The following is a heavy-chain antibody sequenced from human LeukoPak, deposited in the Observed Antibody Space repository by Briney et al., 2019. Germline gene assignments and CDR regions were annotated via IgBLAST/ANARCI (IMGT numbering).Heavy chain of an antibody. CDR1: GFTFSSYA. Sequence: GGSLRLSCAASGFTFSSYAMSWVRQAPGKGLEWVSAISGSGGSTYYADSVKGRFTISRDNSKNTLYLQMNSLRAEDTAVYYCAKEEKRYCSSISCSPLDYWGQGTLVTVSS. CDR3: AKEEKRYCSSISCSPLDY. D-gene: IGHD2-2*01. J-gene: IGHJ4*02. V-gene: IGHV3-23*01. CDR2: ISGSGGST.